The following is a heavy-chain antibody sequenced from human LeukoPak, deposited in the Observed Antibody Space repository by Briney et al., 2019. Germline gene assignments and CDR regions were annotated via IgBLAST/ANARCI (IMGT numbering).Heavy chain of an antibody. J-gene: IGHJ1*01. Sequence: ASKTLSLTCAVSGYSISSGFYWGWIRQPPGKGLEWIGSIYHSGSTYYNPSLKSRVTISLDTSKNQFSLRLSSVTAADTAVYYCARRSEYFQDWGQGTLLTVSS. CDR3: ARRSEYFQD. V-gene: IGHV4-38-2*01. CDR1: GYSISSGFY. CDR2: IYHSGST.